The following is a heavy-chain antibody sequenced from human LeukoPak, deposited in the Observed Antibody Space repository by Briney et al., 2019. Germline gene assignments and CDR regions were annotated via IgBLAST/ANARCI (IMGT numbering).Heavy chain of an antibody. CDR3: ARDLAVIAAAGTYLD. V-gene: IGHV1-46*01. J-gene: IGHJ4*02. CDR1: GYTFTSYY. CDR2: INPSGGST. Sequence: ASVKVSCKASGYTFTSYYMHWVRQAPGQGLEWMGIINPSGGSTSYAQKFQGRVTMTRDTSTSTVYMELSSLRSEDTAVYYCARDLAVIAAAGTYLDWGQGTLVTVSS. D-gene: IGHD6-13*01.